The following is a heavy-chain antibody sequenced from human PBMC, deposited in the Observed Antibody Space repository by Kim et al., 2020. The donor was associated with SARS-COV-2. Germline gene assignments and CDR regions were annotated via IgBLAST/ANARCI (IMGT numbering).Heavy chain of an antibody. CDR2: INHSGST. CDR3: ASGVEVGSYINDY. D-gene: IGHD1-26*01. CDR1: GGSFSGYY. Sequence: SETLSLTCAVYGGSFSGYYWSWIRQPPGKGLEWIGEINHSGSTNYNPSLKSRVTISVDTSKNQFSLKLSSVTAADTAVYYCASGVEVGSYINDYWGQGTLVTVSS. V-gene: IGHV4-34*01. J-gene: IGHJ4*02.